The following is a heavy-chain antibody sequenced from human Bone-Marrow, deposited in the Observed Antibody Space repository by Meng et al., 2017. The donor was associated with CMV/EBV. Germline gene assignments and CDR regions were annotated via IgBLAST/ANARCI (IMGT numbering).Heavy chain of an antibody. D-gene: IGHD2/OR15-2a*01. CDR3: ARQILSSYYFDY. Sequence: CKASGYTFTDHYMHWVRQAPGQGPEWMGWINPSSGGTRYAQNFQGRVTMTTDTSISTAYMDLNRLTSDDTAVYYCARQILSSYYFDYWGQGTLVTSPQ. V-gene: IGHV1-2*02. CDR2: INPSSGGT. CDR1: GYTFTDHY. J-gene: IGHJ4*02.